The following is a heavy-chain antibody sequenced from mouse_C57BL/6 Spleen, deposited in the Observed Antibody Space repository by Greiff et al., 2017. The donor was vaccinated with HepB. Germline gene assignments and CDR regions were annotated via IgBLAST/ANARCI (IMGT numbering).Heavy chain of an antibody. CDR3: TRDYGSTFAC. D-gene: IGHD1-1*01. CDR1: GYTFTDYE. Sequence: QVQLKESGAELVRPGASVTLSCKASGYTFTDYEMHWVKQTPVHGLEWIGAIDPETGGTAYNQKFKGKAILTADKSSSTAYMELRSLTSEDSAVYCCTRDYGSTFACWGQGTLVTVSA. CDR2: IDPETGGT. J-gene: IGHJ3*01. V-gene: IGHV1-15*01.